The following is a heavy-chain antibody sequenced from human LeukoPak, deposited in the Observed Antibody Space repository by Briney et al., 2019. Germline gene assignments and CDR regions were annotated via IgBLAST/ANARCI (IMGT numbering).Heavy chain of an antibody. CDR1: GFIISSYA. CDR3: AKGDNWFNFFDY. CDR2: ISGSGGST. Sequence: GGSLRLSCAASGFIISSYAMSWVRQAPGKGLEWVSGISGSGGSTNYADSVKGRLTLSRDKSKNTLYLQMNSLRAEDTAVYYCAKGDNWFNFFDYWGQGTLVTVSS. V-gene: IGHV3-23*01. J-gene: IGHJ4*02. D-gene: IGHD1-20*01.